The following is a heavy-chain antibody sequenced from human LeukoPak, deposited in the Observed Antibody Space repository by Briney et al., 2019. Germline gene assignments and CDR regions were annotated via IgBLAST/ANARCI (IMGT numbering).Heavy chain of an antibody. Sequence: GGSLRLSCAASGFIFSDYCMTWIRQAPGKGLEWVSDISSSRSYTNYADSVKGRFTISRDNAKNSLYLQMNSLRADDTAVYYCAKDFTAMADYYYYGMDVWGQGTTVTVSS. J-gene: IGHJ6*02. V-gene: IGHV3-11*06. CDR2: ISSSRSYT. D-gene: IGHD5-18*01. CDR1: GFIFSDYC. CDR3: AKDFTAMADYYYYGMDV.